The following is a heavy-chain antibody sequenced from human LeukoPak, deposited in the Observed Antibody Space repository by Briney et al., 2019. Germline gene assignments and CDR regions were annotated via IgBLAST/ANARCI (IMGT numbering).Heavy chain of an antibody. V-gene: IGHV1-8*01. Sequence: ASVNVSCKASGYTLTNYDINWVRQATRQALEWMGWMNPNSGNTGYAQKLQGRVTMTRNTSISTAYMELSSLRSEDTAVYYCARYYYDSSGYFSSFDYWGQGTLVTVSS. CDR2: MNPNSGNT. CDR1: GYTLTNYD. CDR3: ARYYYDSSGYFSSFDY. J-gene: IGHJ4*02. D-gene: IGHD3-22*01.